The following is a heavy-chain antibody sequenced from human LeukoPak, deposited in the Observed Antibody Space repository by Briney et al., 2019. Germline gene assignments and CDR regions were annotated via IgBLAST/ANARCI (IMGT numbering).Heavy chain of an antibody. D-gene: IGHD4-17*01. CDR2: IFYSGSM. J-gene: IGHJ4*02. Sequence: PSQTLSLTCTVSGGSISSGDYYWSWIRPPPGKGLEWMGYIFYSGSMYYNPSLKSRLTISVDTSKNQFSLKLRSVTAADTAVYYCARQTTVISFDYWGQGALVTVSS. V-gene: IGHV4-30-4*01. CDR3: ARQTTVISFDY. CDR1: GGSISSGDYY.